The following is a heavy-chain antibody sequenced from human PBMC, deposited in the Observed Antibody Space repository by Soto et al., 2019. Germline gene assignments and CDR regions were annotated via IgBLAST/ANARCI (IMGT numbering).Heavy chain of an antibody. J-gene: IGHJ4*02. CDR3: ASDDPLTTVTMIDD. CDR1: GFTFSSFA. V-gene: IGHV3-23*01. D-gene: IGHD4-17*01. CDR2: ITFSGDAT. Sequence: PGGSLRLSCAASGFTFSSFAMSWVRQAPGKGLEWVSAITFSGDATFYADSVRGRFTISRDNSKNTLYLQMNSLRAEDTAVYYCASDDPLTTVTMIDDWGQGTLVTVSS.